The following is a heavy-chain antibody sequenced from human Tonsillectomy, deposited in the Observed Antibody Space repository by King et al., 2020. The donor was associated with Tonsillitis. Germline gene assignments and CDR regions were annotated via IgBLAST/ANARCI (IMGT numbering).Heavy chain of an antibody. CDR2: INPNSGGT. CDR1: GYTFTGSY. Sequence: QLVQSGAEVKKPGASVKVSCKASGYTFTGSYLHWVRQVPGQGLEWMGWINPNSGGTNYAQKFQGRVTMTRDTSINTAYMELSSLRSDDTAVYYCARESAGHYWGQGTLVTVSS. CDR3: ARESAGHY. D-gene: IGHD6-13*01. V-gene: IGHV1-2*02. J-gene: IGHJ4*02.